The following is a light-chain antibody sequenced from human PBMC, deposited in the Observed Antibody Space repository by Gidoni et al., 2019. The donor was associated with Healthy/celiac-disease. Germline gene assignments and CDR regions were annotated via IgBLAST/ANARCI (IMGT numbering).Light chain of an antibody. CDR2: DAS. CDR3: QQRSNWPPWT. CDR1: QSVSSY. J-gene: IGKJ1*01. Sequence: EIVLTQSTATLSLSPGERATLSCRARQSVSSYLAWYQQNPRQAPRLLIYDASNRATGIPARFSGSGSGTDFTLTISSLEPEDFAVYYCQQRSNWPPWTFGQGTKVEIK. V-gene: IGKV3-11*01.